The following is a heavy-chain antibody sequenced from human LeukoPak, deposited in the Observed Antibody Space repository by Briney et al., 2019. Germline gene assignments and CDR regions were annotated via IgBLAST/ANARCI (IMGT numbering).Heavy chain of an antibody. D-gene: IGHD4-17*01. CDR1: GFILSTYA. V-gene: IGHV3-53*01. CDR3: ASDYGDSASAEYFQH. J-gene: IGHJ1*01. CDR2: IYSGGST. Sequence: GGSLRLSCAASGFILSTYAMSWVRQAPGKGLEWVSVIYSGGSTYYADSVKGRFTISRDNSKNTLYLQMNSLRAEDTAVYYCASDYGDSASAEYFQHWGQGTLVTVSS.